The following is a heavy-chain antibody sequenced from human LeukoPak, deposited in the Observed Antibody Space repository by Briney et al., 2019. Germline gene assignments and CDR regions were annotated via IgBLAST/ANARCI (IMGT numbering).Heavy chain of an antibody. V-gene: IGHV3-7*05. CDR3: ARDGIDY. Sequence: GGSLRLSCAAPGATVTDYWISGVRQTPGKGLEWVANIKPDGRDTYYVDSVRGRFTISRDDARQSVYLRMSSLGVEDTGLYYCARDGIDYWGQGTLVTVSS. CDR2: IKPDGRDT. J-gene: IGHJ4*02. CDR1: GATVTDYW.